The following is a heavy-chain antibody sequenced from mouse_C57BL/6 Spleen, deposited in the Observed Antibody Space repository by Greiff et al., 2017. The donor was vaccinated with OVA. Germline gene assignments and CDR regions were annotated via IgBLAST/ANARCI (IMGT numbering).Heavy chain of an antibody. CDR2: IDPSDSYT. CDR3: ARQNAMDY. V-gene: IGHV1-69*01. J-gene: IGHJ4*01. Sequence: QVQLKQPGAELVMPGASVKLSCKASGYTFTSYWMHWVKQRPGQGLEWIGEIDPSDSYTNYNQKFKGESTLTVDKSSSTAYMQLSSLTSEDSAVYYCARQNAMDYWGQGTSVTVSS. CDR1: GYTFTSYW.